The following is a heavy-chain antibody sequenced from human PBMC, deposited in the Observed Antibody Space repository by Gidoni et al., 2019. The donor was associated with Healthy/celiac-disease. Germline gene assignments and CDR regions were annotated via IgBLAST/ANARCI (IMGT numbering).Heavy chain of an antibody. CDR3: ARCYGDTEGSFDY. Sequence: EVQLVESGGGLVQPGGSLRLSCAASGFTFSSYSMNWVRQAPGKGLEWVSYISSSSSTIYDADSVKGRFTISRDNAKNSLYLQMNSLRAEDTAVYYCARCYGDTEGSFDYWGQGTLVTVSS. D-gene: IGHD4-17*01. V-gene: IGHV3-48*01. CDR1: GFTFSSYS. J-gene: IGHJ4*02. CDR2: ISSSSSTI.